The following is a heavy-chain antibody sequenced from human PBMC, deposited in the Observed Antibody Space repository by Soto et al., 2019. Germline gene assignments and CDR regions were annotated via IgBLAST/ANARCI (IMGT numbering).Heavy chain of an antibody. J-gene: IGHJ4*02. D-gene: IGHD6-25*01. CDR1: GYIFTKSA. CDR3: ARDGVAAGNINFDY. Sequence: QVHLVQSGAEVKKPGASVKVSCKASGYIFTKSAMHWVRQAPGHRLEWMGWISGGNVNTKYSPKLQDRVTITRDTSASTAYMELSSLRSADTALYYCARDGVAAGNINFDYWGQGTLVTVSS. CDR2: ISGGNVNT. V-gene: IGHV1-3*01.